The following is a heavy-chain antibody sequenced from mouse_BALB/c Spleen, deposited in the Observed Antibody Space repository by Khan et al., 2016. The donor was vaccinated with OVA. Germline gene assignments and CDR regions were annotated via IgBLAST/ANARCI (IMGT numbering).Heavy chain of an antibody. CDR2: IWGDGST. CDR3: AKFTPKYYSIDY. J-gene: IGHJ4*01. V-gene: IGHV2-3*01. CDR1: GFSLTSYG. Sequence: VQLQESGPGLVVPSQSLSITCTVSGFSLTSYGVSWVRQPPGKGLEWLGVIWGDGSTNYHSTLISRLIISKDNSKGQVFLILNSLQTDDTATYYCAKFTPKYYSIDYWGQGTSVTVSS. D-gene: IGHD1-1*01.